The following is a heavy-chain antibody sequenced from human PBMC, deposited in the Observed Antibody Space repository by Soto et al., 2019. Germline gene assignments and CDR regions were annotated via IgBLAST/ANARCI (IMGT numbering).Heavy chain of an antibody. Sequence: PSETLSLTCAVSGYSISSGYYWGWIRQSPGKGLEWIGSTYHSGSPYYNPSLKRRVTISVDTSKNQFSLKLSSVTAADSAVYYCAREYCSGGSCYKTLDSWGQGTLVTVSS. D-gene: IGHD2-15*01. CDR2: TYHSGSP. J-gene: IGHJ4*02. V-gene: IGHV4-38-2*02. CDR3: AREYCSGGSCYKTLDS. CDR1: GYSISSGYY.